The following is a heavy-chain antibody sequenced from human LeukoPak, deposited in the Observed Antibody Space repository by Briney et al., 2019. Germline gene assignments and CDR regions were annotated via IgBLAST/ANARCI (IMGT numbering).Heavy chain of an antibody. D-gene: IGHD4-11*01. V-gene: IGHV3-74*01. CDR1: GFTFSSHW. CDR3: AKGVTTHYYYGMDV. J-gene: IGHJ6*02. Sequence: GGSLRLSCAASGFTFSSHWMHWVRQAPGKGLVWVSGISTDGSRPRYADSVNGRFTISRDNAKNTLYLQMNSLRAEDTAVYFCAKGVTTHYYYGMDVWGQGTTVTVSS. CDR2: ISTDGSRP.